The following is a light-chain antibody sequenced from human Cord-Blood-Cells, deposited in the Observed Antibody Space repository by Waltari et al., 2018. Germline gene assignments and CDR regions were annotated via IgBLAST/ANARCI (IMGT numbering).Light chain of an antibody. V-gene: IGLV2-23*03. J-gene: IGLJ2*01. Sequence: QSALTRPASVSGSPGQSIPISCTGTRSDVGSYNLVAWYQQHPGKAPRLQIDEGRKRPSGVPNRFSGSKSGNTASLTISGLQAGGEADYYCCSYAGSSTFEVFGGGTKLTVL. CDR1: RSDVGSYNL. CDR2: EGR. CDR3: CSYAGSSTFEV.